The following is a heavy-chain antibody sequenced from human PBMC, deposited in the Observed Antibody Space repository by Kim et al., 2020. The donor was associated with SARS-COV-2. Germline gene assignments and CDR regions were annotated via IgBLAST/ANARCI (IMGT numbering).Heavy chain of an antibody. CDR2: ISSSSSTI. Sequence: LSLTCAASGFTFSSYSMNWVRQAPGKGLEWVSYISSSSSTIYYADSVKGRFTISRDNAKNSLYLQMNSLRDEDTAVYYCARDRDFWTRDAFDIWGQGTMVTVSS. D-gene: IGHD3-3*01. CDR1: GFTFSSYS. CDR3: ARDRDFWTRDAFDI. V-gene: IGHV3-48*02. J-gene: IGHJ3*02.